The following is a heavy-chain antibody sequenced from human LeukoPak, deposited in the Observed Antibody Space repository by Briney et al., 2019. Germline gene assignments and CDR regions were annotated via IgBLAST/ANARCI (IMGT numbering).Heavy chain of an antibody. Sequence: GGSLRLSCAASGFTFSDRYMDWVRQAPGKGLEWVAVISYDGSNKYYADSVKGRFTISRDNSKNTLFLQMNSLRAEDTAVYYCAKDSRRVSTVTAMVTKTRTFLDYWGQGTLVTVSS. V-gene: IGHV3-30*18. CDR2: ISYDGSNK. CDR1: GFTFSDRY. CDR3: AKDSRRVSTVTAMVTKTRTFLDY. J-gene: IGHJ4*02. D-gene: IGHD5-18*01.